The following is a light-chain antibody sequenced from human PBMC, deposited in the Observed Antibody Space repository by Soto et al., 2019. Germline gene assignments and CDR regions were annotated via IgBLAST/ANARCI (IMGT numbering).Light chain of an antibody. CDR2: QTS. J-gene: IGKJ5*01. V-gene: IGKV3-15*01. Sequence: EIVLTQSPATLTTLPRDRVTLSCWASQYINARSAWCQHRPGQAPRRRIYQTSTRATGIPARFSGSGSGTEFMLTISSVESEDFAIYYCQQHNDWPTCGQGTRLEIK. CDR3: QQHNDWPT. CDR1: QYINAR.